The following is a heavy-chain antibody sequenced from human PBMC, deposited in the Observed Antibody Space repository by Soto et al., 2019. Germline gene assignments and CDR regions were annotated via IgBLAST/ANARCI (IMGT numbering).Heavy chain of an antibody. J-gene: IGHJ3*02. CDR2: CDREDGEK. Sequence: QVQLVQSGAEVKKPGASVKVSCKVSGDTLAESSVHWVRQAPGKGLEWMGGCDREDGEKIHAQKFQGRVTMTEDTSTDTAYMEPTSLTSEDTAIYYCATGGGFREALHIWGQGTTVTVSS. CDR3: ATGGGFREALHI. CDR1: GDTLAESS. D-gene: IGHD2-15*01. V-gene: IGHV1-24*01.